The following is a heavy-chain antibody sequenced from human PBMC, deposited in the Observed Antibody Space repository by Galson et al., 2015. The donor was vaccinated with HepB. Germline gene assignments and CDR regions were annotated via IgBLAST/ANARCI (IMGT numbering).Heavy chain of an antibody. CDR3: AKGSGVGLVASGGDY. V-gene: IGHV3-23*01. CDR1: GFTFNNCA. CDR2: INGGGRPT. J-gene: IGHJ4*02. D-gene: IGHD3-10*01. Sequence: SLRLSCAASGFTFNNCAMTWVRQAPGKGLEWVSAINGGGRPTFYADSVLGRFTISRDNSRNTLYLQMNSLRAEDTALYYCAKGSGVGLVASGGDYWGQGTLVTVSS.